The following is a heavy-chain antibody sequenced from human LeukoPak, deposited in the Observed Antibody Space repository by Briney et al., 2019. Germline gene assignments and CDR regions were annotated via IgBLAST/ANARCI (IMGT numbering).Heavy chain of an antibody. CDR1: GGSISSTSYY. J-gene: IGHJ6*02. V-gene: IGHV4-39*02. CDR3: ARDYARTDMDV. D-gene: IGHD1-14*01. CDR2: IYSGGSA. Sequence: KASETLSLTCTVSGGSISSTSYYWGWIRQPPGRGLEWIGSIYSGGSASYNPSLKSRLTISVDTSKSQFSLKLSSVTAADTAVYYCARDYARTDMDVWGQGTTVTVSS.